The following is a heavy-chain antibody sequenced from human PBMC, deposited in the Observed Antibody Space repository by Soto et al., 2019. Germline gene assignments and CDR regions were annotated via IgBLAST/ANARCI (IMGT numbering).Heavy chain of an antibody. V-gene: IGHV5-51*01. CDR3: ARVGVEQEVVPAATEYYYYYMDV. CDR2: IYPGDSDT. Sequence: GESLKISCKGSGYSFTSYWIGWVRQMPGKGLEWMGIIYPGDSDTRYSPSFQGQVTISAEKSISTAYLQWSSLKASDTAMYYCARVGVEQEVVPAATEYYYYYMDVWGKGTTVTVSS. CDR1: GYSFTSYW. D-gene: IGHD2-2*01. J-gene: IGHJ6*03.